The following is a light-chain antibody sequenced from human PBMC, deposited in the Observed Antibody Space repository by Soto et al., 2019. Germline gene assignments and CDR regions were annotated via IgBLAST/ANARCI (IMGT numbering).Light chain of an antibody. CDR2: GAS. CDR1: QSFDTNY. Sequence: EIVLTQSPGTLSLSPGERATLSCRASQSFDTNYLAWYQQRPGQAPRLLMNGASTRAPGIPDRFSGSGSGTDFTLTISRLEPEDFAVYYCQQYGSWTFGQGTKVEFK. V-gene: IGKV3-20*01. J-gene: IGKJ1*01. CDR3: QQYGSWT.